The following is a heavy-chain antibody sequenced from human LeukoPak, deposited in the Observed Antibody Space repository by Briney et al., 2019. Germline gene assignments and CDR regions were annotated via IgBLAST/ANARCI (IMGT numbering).Heavy chain of an antibody. CDR3: ARGHYDVLAASYKWTPDY. V-gene: IGHV3-21*01. Sequence: GGSLRLSCAASGFTFNTFNMNWVRQAPGKGLEWVSSITSGSGYIYYADSVKGRFTTSRDNAKNSLSLQLNSLRVEDTAVYYCARGHYDVLAASYKWTPDYWGQGTLVTVSS. CDR1: GFTFNTFN. D-gene: IGHD3-9*01. J-gene: IGHJ4*02. CDR2: ITSGSGYI.